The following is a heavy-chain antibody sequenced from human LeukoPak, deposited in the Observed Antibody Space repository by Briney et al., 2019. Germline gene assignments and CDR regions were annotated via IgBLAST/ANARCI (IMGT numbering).Heavy chain of an antibody. D-gene: IGHD6-25*01. Sequence: ASVKVSCKASGYTFTGYFMHWVRQAPGQGLEWMGWINPNSGGTSYLQNFQGRVTMARDTSISTAYMDLSRLRSDDTAVYYCARGRPGDYFDYWGQGTLVTVSS. CDR1: GYTFTGYF. CDR2: INPNSGGT. J-gene: IGHJ4*02. V-gene: IGHV1-2*02. CDR3: ARGRPGDYFDY.